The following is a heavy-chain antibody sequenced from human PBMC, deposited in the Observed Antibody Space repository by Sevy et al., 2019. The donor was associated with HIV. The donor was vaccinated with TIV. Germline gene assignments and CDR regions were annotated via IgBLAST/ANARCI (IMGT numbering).Heavy chain of an antibody. J-gene: IGHJ4*02. CDR3: ASLSGWYLYYFDY. CDR2: IYYSGNT. V-gene: IGHV4-39*01. D-gene: IGHD6-19*01. Sequence: SETLSLTCTVSGGSISSSSYYWDWIRQPPGKGLEWIGTIYYSGNTYYNPSLKSRVTISVDTSKNQFSLKLSSVTAADTAVYYCASLSGWYLYYFDYWGQGTLVTVSS. CDR1: GGSISSSSYY.